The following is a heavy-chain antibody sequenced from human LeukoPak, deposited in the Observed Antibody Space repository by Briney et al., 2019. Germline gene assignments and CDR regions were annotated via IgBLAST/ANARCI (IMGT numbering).Heavy chain of an antibody. Sequence: ASVKVSCKASGYPFTSHGISRVRQAPGQGLEWMGWISGYSGQTEYSEKLLGRVTMTTDTSTSTAYMELRSLTFDDTAVYYCARDIAISQFDYWGQGTLVTVSS. D-gene: IGHD3-9*01. CDR3: ARDIAISQFDY. V-gene: IGHV1-18*01. CDR1: GYPFTSHG. J-gene: IGHJ4*02. CDR2: ISGYSGQT.